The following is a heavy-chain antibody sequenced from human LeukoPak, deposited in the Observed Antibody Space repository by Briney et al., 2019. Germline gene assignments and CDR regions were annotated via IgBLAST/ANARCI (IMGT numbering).Heavy chain of an antibody. CDR2: ISSSGSTI. Sequence: GGSLRLSCAASGFTFSDYYMSWIRQALGKGLEWVSYISSSGSTIYYADSVKGRFTISRDNAKNSLYLQMNSLRAEDTAVYYCARDPSGSYYYYYGMDVWGQGTTVTVSS. D-gene: IGHD1-26*01. CDR1: GFTFSDYY. V-gene: IGHV3-11*01. CDR3: ARDPSGSYYYYYGMDV. J-gene: IGHJ6*02.